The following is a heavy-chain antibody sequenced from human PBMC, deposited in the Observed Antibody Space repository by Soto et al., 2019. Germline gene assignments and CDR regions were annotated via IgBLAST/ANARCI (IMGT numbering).Heavy chain of an antibody. J-gene: IGHJ3*02. CDR1: GCSISSSSYY. CDR3: ASQLRITIFGVVPDAFDI. CDR2: IYYRGST. D-gene: IGHD3-3*01. Sequence: SETLSLTCTVSGCSISSSSYYWGWIRQPPGKGQEWIGSIYYRGSTNYNQSLKNQVTISVDKSKKQYSIKLRSMTAADTAVYYCASQLRITIFGVVPDAFDIWGQGTMVTVSS. V-gene: IGHV4-39*01.